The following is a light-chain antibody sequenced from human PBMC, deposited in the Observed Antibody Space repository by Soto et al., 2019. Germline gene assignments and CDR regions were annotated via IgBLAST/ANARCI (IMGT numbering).Light chain of an antibody. CDR1: QSVLYSSDHKNY. Sequence: DIVMTQSPDSLAVSLGERATINCKSSQSVLYSSDHKNYLAWYQQKPGQPPKLLIYWASTRESGVPDRFSGSGSGTDFTLTISSLQAEDVAVYYCQQYYGNPITFGQGTRLEIK. CDR2: WAS. J-gene: IGKJ5*01. CDR3: QQYYGNPIT. V-gene: IGKV4-1*01.